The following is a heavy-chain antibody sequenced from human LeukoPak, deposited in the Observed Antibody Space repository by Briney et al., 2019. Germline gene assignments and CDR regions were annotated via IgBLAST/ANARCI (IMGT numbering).Heavy chain of an antibody. V-gene: IGHV4-39*07. Sequence: SETLSLTCTVSGGSISSSSYYWGWIRQPPGKGLEWIGSIYYSGSTYYNPSLKSRVTISVDTSKNQFSLKLSSVTAADTAVYYCARGRVGANWFDPWGQGTLVTVSP. J-gene: IGHJ5*02. CDR1: GGSISSSSYY. CDR3: ARGRVGANWFDP. D-gene: IGHD1-26*01. CDR2: IYYSGST.